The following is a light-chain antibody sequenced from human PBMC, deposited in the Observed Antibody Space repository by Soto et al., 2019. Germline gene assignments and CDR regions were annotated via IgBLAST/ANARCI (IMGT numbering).Light chain of an antibody. J-gene: IGKJ1*01. CDR2: DAS. V-gene: IGKV3-11*01. CDR3: QQRTDRPPWT. Sequence: EIVLPQSPATLSLSPGEGATLSCRSSQSIGLAIAWYQHNPGQAPRLLIFDASQRATGIPARFRGSGSGTDFTLSISSLEPEDFAVYYCQQRTDRPPWTVGQGTKVDIK. CDR1: QSIGLA.